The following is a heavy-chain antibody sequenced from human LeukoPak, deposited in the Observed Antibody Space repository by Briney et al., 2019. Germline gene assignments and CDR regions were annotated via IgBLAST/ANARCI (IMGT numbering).Heavy chain of an antibody. J-gene: IGHJ4*02. CDR2: INPNSGGT. CDR3: ASGKDYYDSSGYHY. Sequence: ASVKVSCKASGYTFTDYYMHWVRQAPGQGLDWMGWINPNSGGTNYVQKFQGRVIMTRDTSISTAYMELRRLRFDDTAVYYCASGKDYYDSSGYHYWGQGTLVTVSS. D-gene: IGHD3-22*01. CDR1: GYTFTDYY. V-gene: IGHV1-2*02.